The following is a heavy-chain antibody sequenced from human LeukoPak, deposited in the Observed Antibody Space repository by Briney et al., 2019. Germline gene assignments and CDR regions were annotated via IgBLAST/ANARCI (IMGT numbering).Heavy chain of an antibody. CDR1: GGSIDTYY. Sequence: PSETLSLTCTVSGGSIDTYYWNWIRQPPGKGLEWIGYVFHTGSTNYNPSLKSRVTISVDTSKNQFSLKLSSVTAADTAVYYCARERVWRYCGGDSCGWFDPWGQGTLVTVSS. J-gene: IGHJ5*02. CDR2: VFHTGST. CDR3: ARERVWRYCGGDSCGWFDP. D-gene: IGHD2-21*02. V-gene: IGHV4-59*01.